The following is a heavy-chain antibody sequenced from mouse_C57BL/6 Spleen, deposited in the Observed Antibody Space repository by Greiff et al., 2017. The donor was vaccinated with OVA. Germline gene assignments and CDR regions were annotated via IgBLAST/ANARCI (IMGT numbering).Heavy chain of an antibody. CDR1: GYTFTSYW. J-gene: IGHJ1*03. D-gene: IGHD2-4*01. CDR3: ARVGDYDGYWYFDV. CDR2: IYPGSGST. Sequence: VQLQQPGAELVKPGASVKMSCKASGYTFTSYWITWVKQRPGQGLEWIGDIYPGSGSTNYNEKFKSKATLTVDTSSSTAYMQLSSLTSEDSAVYYCARVGDYDGYWYFDVWGTGTTVTVSS. V-gene: IGHV1-55*01.